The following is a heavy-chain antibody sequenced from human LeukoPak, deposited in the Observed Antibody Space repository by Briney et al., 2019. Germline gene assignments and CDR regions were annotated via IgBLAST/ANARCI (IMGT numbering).Heavy chain of an antibody. J-gene: IGHJ6*03. CDR2: ISGSDDGT. D-gene: IGHD6-19*01. CDR3: AKRGSGWYEDYYYYMDV. V-gene: IGHV3-23*01. CDR1: GFTFSTYA. Sequence: GGSLRLSCAASGFTFSTYAMSWVRQIPGKGLEWVSAISGSDDGTYYADSVKGRFTISRDNSKNTLYLQMNSLRAEDTAVYYCAKRGSGWYEDYYYYMDVWGKGTTVPISS.